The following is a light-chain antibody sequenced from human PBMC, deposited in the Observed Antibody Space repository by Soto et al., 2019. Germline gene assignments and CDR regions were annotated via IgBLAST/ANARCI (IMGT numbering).Light chain of an antibody. V-gene: IGKV3-20*01. CDR3: QQYDAASRTWT. CDR1: QSVSSTY. CDR2: GAS. Sequence: EIVLTQSPGTLSLSPGERATLSCRASQSVSSTYLGWYRQKPGQSPRLLIFGASSRAPGIPDRFTGSGSGTDFILTISRLEPEDFAVYYCQQYDAASRTWTFGHGTKVDIK. J-gene: IGKJ1*01.